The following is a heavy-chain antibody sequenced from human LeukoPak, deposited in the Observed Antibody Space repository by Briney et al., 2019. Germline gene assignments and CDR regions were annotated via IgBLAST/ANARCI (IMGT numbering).Heavy chain of an antibody. V-gene: IGHV3-23*01. CDR1: GFTFRNYA. J-gene: IGHJ4*02. CDR3: AKRGVDYGSGNCLDY. D-gene: IGHD3-10*01. CDR2: ISDSGRST. Sequence: GGSLRLSCAASGFTFRNYAVSWVRQAPGKGLEWVSAISDSGRSTYYADSVKGQFTMSRDNSKNTVFLQMSSLGADDTAVYYCAKRGVDYGSGNCLDYWGQGTLVTVSS.